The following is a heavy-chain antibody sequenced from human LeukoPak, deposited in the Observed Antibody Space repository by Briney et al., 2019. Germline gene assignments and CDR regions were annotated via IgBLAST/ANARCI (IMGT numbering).Heavy chain of an antibody. J-gene: IGHJ3*02. D-gene: IGHD6-19*01. CDR3: ARGELAVAGTSDAFDI. V-gene: IGHV1-46*01. Sequence: ASVKVSCKASGYXFTSYYIHWVRQAPGQGLEWMGIINPSGGSTSYAQKFQGRATMTRDTSTSTVYMELNSLRAEDTAVYYCARGELAVAGTSDAFDIWGQGTMVTVSS. CDR1: GYXFTSYY. CDR2: INPSGGST.